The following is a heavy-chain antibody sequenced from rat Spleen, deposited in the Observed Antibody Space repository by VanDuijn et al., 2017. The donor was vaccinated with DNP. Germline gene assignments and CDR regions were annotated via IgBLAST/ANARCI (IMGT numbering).Heavy chain of an antibody. CDR2: INTDGGST. J-gene: IGHJ2*01. CDR3: ARWNSGHFDY. D-gene: IGHD4-3*01. CDR1: GFTFSNYG. V-gene: IGHV5S13*01. Sequence: EVQLVESGGGLVQPGRSLKLSCAASGFTFSNYGMAWIRQAPGKGLEWVASINTDGGSTKYGDSVKGRFTISRDNAKNTLYLQMNSLRSEDMATYYCARWNSGHFDYWSQGVMVPVSS.